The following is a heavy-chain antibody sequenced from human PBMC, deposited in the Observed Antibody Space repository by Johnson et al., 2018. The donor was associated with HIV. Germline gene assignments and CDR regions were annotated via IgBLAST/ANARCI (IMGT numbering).Heavy chain of an antibody. CDR3: ARDLGYVWGVTCDASHS. Sequence: QVQLVESGGGVVQPGRSLRLSCAASGFTFSSYAMHWVRQAPGEGLEWVAVISYDGSNKYYADSVKGRFTISRDNSKNTLYLQMNSLRIEDTAVYYCARDLGYVWGVTCDASHSWARWTLFTFSS. J-gene: IGHJ3*02. CDR2: ISYDGSNK. D-gene: IGHD3-16*01. V-gene: IGHV3-30*04. CDR1: GFTFSSYA.